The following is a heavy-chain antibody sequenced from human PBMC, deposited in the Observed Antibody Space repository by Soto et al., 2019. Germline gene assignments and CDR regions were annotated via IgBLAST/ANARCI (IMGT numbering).Heavy chain of an antibody. CDR2: ISYDGSNK. V-gene: IGHV3-30-3*01. CDR1: GFTFSTYA. D-gene: IGHD4-17*01. J-gene: IGHJ6*02. CDR3: ARDYYGGNLWGYGMDV. Sequence: QVQLVESGGGVVQPGRSLRLSCAASGFTFSTYAMHWVRQAPGKGLEWVAIISYDGSNKYYADSVKGRFTISRDNSKNTLYLQMNSLRAEDTAVYYCARDYYGGNLWGYGMDVWGQGITVTVSS.